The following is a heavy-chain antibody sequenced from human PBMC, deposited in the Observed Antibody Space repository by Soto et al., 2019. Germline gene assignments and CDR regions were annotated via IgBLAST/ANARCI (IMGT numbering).Heavy chain of an antibody. CDR1: GGSISSYY. Sequence: SSETLSLTCTVSGGSISSYYWSWIRQPPGKGLEWIGYIYYSGSTNYNPSLKSRVTISVDTSKNQFSLKLSSVTAADTAVYYCARVVTPAGRKTYYYYGMDVWGQGTTVTVS. D-gene: IGHD4-4*01. CDR3: ARVVTPAGRKTYYYYGMDV. CDR2: IYYSGST. V-gene: IGHV4-59*01. J-gene: IGHJ6*02.